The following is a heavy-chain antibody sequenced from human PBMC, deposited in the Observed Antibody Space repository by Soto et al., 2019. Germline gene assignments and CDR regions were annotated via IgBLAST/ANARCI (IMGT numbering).Heavy chain of an antibody. D-gene: IGHD3-22*01. CDR2: ISSSSSYI. CDR1: GFTFSSYR. V-gene: IGHV3-21*01. J-gene: IGHJ4*02. Sequence: EVQLVESGGGLVKPGGSLRLSCAASGFTFSSYRMNWVRQAPGKGLEWVSSISSSSSYIYYADSVKGRFTISRDNAKNSLYLQMNSLRAEDTAVYYCASSGYYYTGGFDYWGQGTLVTVSS. CDR3: ASSGYYYTGGFDY.